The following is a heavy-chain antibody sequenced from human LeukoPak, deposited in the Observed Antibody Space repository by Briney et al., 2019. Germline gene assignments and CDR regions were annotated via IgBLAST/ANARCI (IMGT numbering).Heavy chain of an antibody. CDR2: IYYSGST. CDR1: GGSISSYY. Sequence: PSETLSLTCTVSGGSISSYYWSWIRQPPGKGLEWIGNIYYSGSTNYNPSLKSRVTISVDTSKNQFSLKLSSVTAADTAVYYCARARDYYGSGSYFFDYWGQGTLVTVSS. D-gene: IGHD3-10*01. CDR3: ARARDYYGSGSYFFDY. V-gene: IGHV4-59*01. J-gene: IGHJ4*02.